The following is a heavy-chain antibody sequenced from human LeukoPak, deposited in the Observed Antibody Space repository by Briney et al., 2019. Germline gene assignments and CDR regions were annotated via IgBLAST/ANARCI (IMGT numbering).Heavy chain of an antibody. CDR3: AREGLSSGGAFDI. J-gene: IGHJ3*02. D-gene: IGHD1-26*01. Sequence: SETLSLTCTVSGGSISSYYWSWIRQPPGKGLEWIGYIYYSGSTNYNPSLKGRVTISVDTSKNQFSLKLSSVTAADTAVYYCAREGLSSGGAFDIWGQGTMVTVSS. CDR2: IYYSGST. CDR1: GGSISSYY. V-gene: IGHV4-59*01.